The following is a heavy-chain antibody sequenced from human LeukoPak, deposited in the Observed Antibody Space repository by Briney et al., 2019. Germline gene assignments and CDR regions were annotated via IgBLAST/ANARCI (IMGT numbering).Heavy chain of an antibody. CDR2: ISYDGSNK. J-gene: IGHJ4*02. Sequence: GGSLRLSCAASGFTFSSYAMSWVRQAPGKGLEWVAVISYDGSNKYYADSVKGRFTISRDNSKNTLYLQMNSLRAEDTAVYYCARPDIVVVVAATQFDYWGQGTLVTVSS. CDR1: GFTFSSYA. CDR3: ARPDIVVVVAATQFDY. D-gene: IGHD2-15*01. V-gene: IGHV3-30-3*01.